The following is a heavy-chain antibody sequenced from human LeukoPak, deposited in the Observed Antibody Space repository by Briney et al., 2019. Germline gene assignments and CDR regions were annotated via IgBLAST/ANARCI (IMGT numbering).Heavy chain of an antibody. Sequence: SETPSLTRVLDGGSPRGFYWSWIPQTPGRGLEWSGEINHTGNTNYNPSLTDYNPSPKPRVTMSVASSKNEFSLKVRSGTAADTGVYFCARVRHDPLEYGYYMDLWGKGTTVIVSS. V-gene: IGHV4-34*01. D-gene: IGHD3-3*01. CDR3: ARVRHDPLEYGYYMDL. CDR1: GGSPRGFY. J-gene: IGHJ6*03. CDR2: INHTGNT.